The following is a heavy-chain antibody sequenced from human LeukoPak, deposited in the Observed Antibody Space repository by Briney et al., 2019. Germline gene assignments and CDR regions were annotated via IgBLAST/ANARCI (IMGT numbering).Heavy chain of an antibody. J-gene: IGHJ5*02. CDR3: ARGHGYLNWFDP. CDR1: GGSISSYY. V-gene: IGHV4-59*12. Sequence: ASETLSLTCTVSGGSISSYYWSWIRQPPGKGLEWIGYIYYSGSTNYNPSLKSRVTISVDTSKNQFSLKLSSVTAADTAVYYCARGHGYLNWFDPWGQGTLVTVSS. CDR2: IYYSGST. D-gene: IGHD5-24*01.